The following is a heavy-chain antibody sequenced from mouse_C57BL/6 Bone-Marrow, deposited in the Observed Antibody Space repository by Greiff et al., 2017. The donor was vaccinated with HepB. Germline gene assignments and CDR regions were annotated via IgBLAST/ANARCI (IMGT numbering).Heavy chain of an antibody. CDR1: GFTFSDYG. V-gene: IGHV5-17*01. CDR3: ARRLRGYAMDY. D-gene: IGHD3-2*02. Sequence: EVKVVESGGGLVKPGGSLKLSCAASGFTFSDYGMHWVRQAPEKGLEWVAYISSGSSTIYYADTVKGRITISRDNAKNTLFLQMTSLRSEDTAMYYCARRLRGYAMDYWGQGTSVTVSS. J-gene: IGHJ4*01. CDR2: ISSGSSTI.